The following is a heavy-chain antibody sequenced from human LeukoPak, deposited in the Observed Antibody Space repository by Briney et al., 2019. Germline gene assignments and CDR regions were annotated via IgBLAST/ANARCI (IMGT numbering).Heavy chain of an antibody. CDR2: IYYSRST. Sequence: SQTLSLTCTVSGGSISSGDYYWSWIRQPPGQDLEWIGYIYYSRSTYYNPSLKSRVTISVDTTKNQFSLKLSSVTAADTAVYYCARAAGWNYLDYWGQGTLVTVSS. J-gene: IGHJ4*02. V-gene: IGHV4-30-4*08. CDR3: ARAAGWNYLDY. D-gene: IGHD1-7*01. CDR1: GGSISSGDYY.